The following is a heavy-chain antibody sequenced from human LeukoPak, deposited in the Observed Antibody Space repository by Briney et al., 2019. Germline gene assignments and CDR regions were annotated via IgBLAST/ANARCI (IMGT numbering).Heavy chain of an antibody. V-gene: IGHV1-2*02. CDR3: ARKAAGRFFRGYYYYMGV. Sequence: GASVKVSCKASGYTFTGYYMHWVRQAPGQGLEWMGWINPNSGGTNYAQKFQGRVTMTRDTSISTAYMELSRLRSDDTAVYYCARKAAGRFFRGYYYYMGVWGKGTTVTVSS. J-gene: IGHJ6*03. CDR2: INPNSGGT. D-gene: IGHD6-13*01. CDR1: GYTFTGYY.